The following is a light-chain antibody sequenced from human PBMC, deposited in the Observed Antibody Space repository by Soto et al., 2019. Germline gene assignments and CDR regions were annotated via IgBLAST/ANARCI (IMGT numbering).Light chain of an antibody. CDR2: EDY. Sequence: QSALTQPASVSGSPGQSITISCTGTSSDIGRYERVSWYQWHPGKAPKLMIYEDYRRPSGISNRFSGSKSGNTASLTIYGLQAEDEADYFCCSYAGADIFAVFGGGTQLTVL. J-gene: IGLJ3*02. CDR3: CSYAGADIFAV. V-gene: IGLV2-23*01. CDR1: SSDIGRYER.